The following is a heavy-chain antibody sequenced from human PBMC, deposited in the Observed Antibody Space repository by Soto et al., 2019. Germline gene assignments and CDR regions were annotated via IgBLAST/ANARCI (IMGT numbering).Heavy chain of an antibody. CDR2: ISGSGGST. V-gene: IGHV3-23*01. CDR3: AKTSSGWYLNYMDV. CDR1: GFTFSSYA. J-gene: IGHJ6*03. D-gene: IGHD6-19*01. Sequence: EVQLLESGGGLVQPGGSLRLSCAASGFTFSSYAMSWVRQAPGKGMEWVSAISGSGGSTYYADSVKGRFTISRDNSKNTLYLQMNSLRAEDTAVYYCAKTSSGWYLNYMDVWGKGTTVTFSS.